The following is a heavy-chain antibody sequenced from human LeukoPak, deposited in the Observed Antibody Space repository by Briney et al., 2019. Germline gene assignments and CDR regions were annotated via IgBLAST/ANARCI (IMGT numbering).Heavy chain of an antibody. J-gene: IGHJ4*02. Sequence: GGSLRLSCAASGFTFDDYAMHWVRQAPGKGLEWVSGISWNSGSIGYADSVKGRFTISRDNDKNSLYLQMNSLRAEDTALYYCAKDTEPGIAVAGYFDYWGQGTLVTVSS. V-gene: IGHV3-9*01. D-gene: IGHD6-19*01. CDR3: AKDTEPGIAVAGYFDY. CDR2: ISWNSGSI. CDR1: GFTFDDYA.